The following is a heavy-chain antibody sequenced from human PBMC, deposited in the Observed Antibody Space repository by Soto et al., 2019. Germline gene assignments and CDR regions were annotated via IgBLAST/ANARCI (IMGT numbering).Heavy chain of an antibody. V-gene: IGHV6-1*01. J-gene: IGHJ5*02. CDR1: GDSVSSNSAA. CDR3: SRGLSSGRNNLFDL. Sequence: SQTLSLTCDISGDSVSSNSAAWNWIRQSPSRGLEWLGRTSYRSKWYNDYAVSVKSRITINPDTSKNQFSLQLNSVTPEDTALYYCSRGLSSGRNNLFDLRGQRTSVTGSS. D-gene: IGHD6-19*01. CDR2: TSYRSKWYN.